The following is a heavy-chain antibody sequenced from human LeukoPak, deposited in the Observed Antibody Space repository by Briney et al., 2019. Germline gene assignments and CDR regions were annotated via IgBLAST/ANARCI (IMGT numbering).Heavy chain of an antibody. V-gene: IGHV4-4*07. J-gene: IGHJ3*02. CDR2: IYTSGST. Sequence: SETLSLTCTVSGGSISSYYWSWIRQPAGKGLEWIVRIYTSGSTNYNPSLKSRVTISVDTSKNQFSLKLSSVTAADTAVYYCARDTTTRCTFDIWGPGTMVPVS. CDR3: ARDTTTRCTFDI. CDR1: GGSISSYY. D-gene: IGHD1-26*01.